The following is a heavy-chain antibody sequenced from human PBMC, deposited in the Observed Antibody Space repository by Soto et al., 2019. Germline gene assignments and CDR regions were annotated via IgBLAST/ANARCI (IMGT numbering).Heavy chain of an antibody. D-gene: IGHD6-13*01. CDR2: ISYYGSNK. CDR3: ARDRVRAAASYYYYYGMDV. Sequence: GGSLRLSCAASGFTFSSYAMHWVRQAPGKGLEWVAVISYYGSNKYYADSVKGRFTISRDNSKNTLYLQMNSLRAEDTAVYYCARDRVRAAASYYYYYGMDVWGQGTTVTVSS. V-gene: IGHV3-30-3*01. CDR1: GFTFSSYA. J-gene: IGHJ6*02.